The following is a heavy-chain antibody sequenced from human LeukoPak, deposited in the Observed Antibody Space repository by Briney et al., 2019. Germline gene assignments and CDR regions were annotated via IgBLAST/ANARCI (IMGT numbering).Heavy chain of an antibody. CDR2: IYSGGST. CDR1: GFTVSSNY. Sequence: GGSLRLSCAASGFTVSSNYISWVRQAPGKGLEWVSVIYSGGSTYYADSVKGRFTISRHNSKNTLNLQMNSLRAEDTAVYYCASSSGWYGDAFDIWGQGTMVTVSS. J-gene: IGHJ3*02. D-gene: IGHD6-19*01. CDR3: ASSSGWYGDAFDI. V-gene: IGHV3-53*04.